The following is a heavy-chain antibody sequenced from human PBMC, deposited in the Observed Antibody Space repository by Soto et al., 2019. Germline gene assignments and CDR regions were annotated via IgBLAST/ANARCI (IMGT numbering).Heavy chain of an antibody. D-gene: IGHD2-2*01. Sequence: QVQLQESGPGLVKPSQTLSLTCTVSGGFISSGDYYWNWIRQLPGKGLEWIGYIEHSGSSCYDPSLKGRVALAVDTSKNQCSLKLNSVTAADTAVYYCAREVVPATVDFYYHYTDFWGKGTTVTVSS. J-gene: IGHJ6*03. CDR2: IEHSGSS. CDR1: GGFISSGDYY. V-gene: IGHV4-31*03. CDR3: AREVVPATVDFYYHYTDF.